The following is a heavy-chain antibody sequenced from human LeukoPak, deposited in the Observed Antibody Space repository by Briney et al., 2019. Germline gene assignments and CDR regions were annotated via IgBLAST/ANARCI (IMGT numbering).Heavy chain of an antibody. V-gene: IGHV4-39*01. CDR2: LYYSGST. J-gene: IGHJ4*02. CDR1: GGSISSSSYY. Sequence: SETLSLTCTVSGGSISSSSYYWGWIRQPPGKGLEWIGSLYYSGSTYYNPSLKSRVTISVDTSVNQFSLKLSSVTAADTAVYYCARFDYWGQGTLVTVSS. CDR3: ARFDY.